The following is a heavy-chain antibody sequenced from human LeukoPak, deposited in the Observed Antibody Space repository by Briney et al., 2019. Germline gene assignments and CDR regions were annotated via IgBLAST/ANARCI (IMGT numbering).Heavy chain of an antibody. J-gene: IGHJ5*02. D-gene: IGHD6-19*01. V-gene: IGHV1-18*01. CDR2: ISAYNGNT. CDR3: ARGGYSSGWYNSDWFDP. Sequence: ASVKVSCKASGYTFTSYGISWVRQAPGQGLEWMGWISAYNGNTNYAQKLQGRVTMTTDTSTSTAYMELSSLRSEDTAVYYCARGGYSSGWYNSDWFDPWGQGTLVTVSS. CDR1: GYTFTSYG.